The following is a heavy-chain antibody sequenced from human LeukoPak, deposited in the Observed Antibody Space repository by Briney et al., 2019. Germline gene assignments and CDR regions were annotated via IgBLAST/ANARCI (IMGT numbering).Heavy chain of an antibody. CDR3: ARYYGSGRGYYGLDV. CDR2: IPYDGSNK. D-gene: IGHD3-10*01. V-gene: IGHV3-30*03. CDR1: GFTFSTYG. J-gene: IGHJ6*02. Sequence: GGSLRLSCEASGFTFSTYGMHWVRQAPGKGLEWITLIPYDGSNKYYADSVKGRFTISRDNSKNTLYLQMNSLRAEDTAVYYCARYYGSGRGYYGLDVWGQGTTVTVSS.